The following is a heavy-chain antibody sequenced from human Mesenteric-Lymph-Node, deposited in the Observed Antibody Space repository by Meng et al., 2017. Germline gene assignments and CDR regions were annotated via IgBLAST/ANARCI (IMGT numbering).Heavy chain of an antibody. J-gene: IGHJ4*02. CDR2: IEEDGSEK. CDR3: ARVAAAGRGFDY. V-gene: IGHV3-7*01. CDR1: GFTFSSYG. D-gene: IGHD6-13*01. Sequence: GESLKISCAASGFTFSSYGMHWVRQAPGKGLEWVATIEEDGSEKYYVDSVKGRFTISRDNAKNSLYLQMNTLRAEDTAVYYCARVAAAGRGFDYWGQGTLVTVSS.